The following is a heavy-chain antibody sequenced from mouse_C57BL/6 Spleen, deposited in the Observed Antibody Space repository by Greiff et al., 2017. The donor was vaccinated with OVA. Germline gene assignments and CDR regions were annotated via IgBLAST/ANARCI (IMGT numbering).Heavy chain of an antibody. CDR1: GYTFTSYW. J-gene: IGHJ4*01. Sequence: QVQLQQPGAELVKPGASVKVSCKASGYTFTSYWMHWVKQRPGQGLEWIGRIHPSDSDTNYNQKFKGKATLTVVKSSSTAYMQLSSLTSEDSAVYYCAIDGYYVAMDYWGQGTSVTVSS. D-gene: IGHD2-3*01. V-gene: IGHV1-74*01. CDR3: AIDGYYVAMDY. CDR2: IHPSDSDT.